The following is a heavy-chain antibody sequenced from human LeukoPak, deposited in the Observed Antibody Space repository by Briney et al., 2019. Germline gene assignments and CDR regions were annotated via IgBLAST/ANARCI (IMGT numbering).Heavy chain of an antibody. Sequence: GGSLRLSCAASGLTVSSNCMSWVRQAPGKGLEWVSFIYSGGSTYYTDSVKGRFTISRDNSKNTLYLQMNSLRAEDTAVYYCARRAGDYSHPYDYWGQGILVTVSS. D-gene: IGHD3-22*01. V-gene: IGHV3-53*01. CDR3: ARRAGDYSHPYDY. CDR2: IYSGGST. CDR1: GLTVSSNC. J-gene: IGHJ4*02.